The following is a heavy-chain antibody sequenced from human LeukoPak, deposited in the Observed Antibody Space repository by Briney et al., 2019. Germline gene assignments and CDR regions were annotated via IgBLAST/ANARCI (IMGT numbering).Heavy chain of an antibody. D-gene: IGHD4-17*01. J-gene: IGHJ4*02. CDR3: ARVLYYGDYYFDY. V-gene: IGHV4-59*01. Sequence: PSETLSLTCTVSGGSISSYYWSWIRQPPGKGLEWIGYIYYSGSTNYNPSLKSRVTISVDTSKNQFSLKLSSVTAADTAAYYCARVLYYGDYYFDYWGQGTLVTVSS. CDR2: IYYSGST. CDR1: GGSISSYY.